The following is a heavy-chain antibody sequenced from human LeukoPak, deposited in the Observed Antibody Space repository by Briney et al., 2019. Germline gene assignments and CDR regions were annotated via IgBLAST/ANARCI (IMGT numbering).Heavy chain of an antibody. CDR3: ASPTVMQY. J-gene: IGHJ4*02. Sequence: GGSLRLSCAASGFTFSSYAMHWVRQAPGKGLEWVAVISYDGSNKYYADSVKGRFTISRDNSKNTLYLQMNSLRAEDTAVYYCASPTVMQYWGQGTLVTVPS. CDR1: GFTFSSYA. D-gene: IGHD4-17*01. CDR2: ISYDGSNK. V-gene: IGHV3-30-3*01.